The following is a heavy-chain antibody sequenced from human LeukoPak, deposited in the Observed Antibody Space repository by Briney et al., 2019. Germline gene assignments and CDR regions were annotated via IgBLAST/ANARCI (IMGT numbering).Heavy chain of an antibody. CDR1: GGTFSSYT. Sequence: ASVKVSCKASGGTFSSYTISWVRQAPGQGLEWMGRIIPILGIANYAQKFQGRVTITADKPTSTAYKELSSLRSEDTAVYYCALQLRDILRSYRPFDYWGQGTLVTVSS. J-gene: IGHJ4*02. CDR2: IIPILGIA. D-gene: IGHD3-3*01. CDR3: ALQLRDILRSYRPFDY. V-gene: IGHV1-69*02.